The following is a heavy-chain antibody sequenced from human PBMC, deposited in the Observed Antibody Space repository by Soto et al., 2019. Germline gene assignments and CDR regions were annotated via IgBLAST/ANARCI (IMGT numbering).Heavy chain of an antibody. CDR3: ARDVGSSSTWFDP. CDR2: INSDGRST. Sequence: EVQLVESGGGLVQPGGSLRLSCAASGFTLSNYWMHWVRQAPGKGLVWVSRINSDGRSTTYAASVRGRFTISRDNAKNTLDLQMNSLRAEDTAVYYGARDVGSSSTWFDPWGQGTLVTVS. CDR1: GFTLSNYW. J-gene: IGHJ5*02. D-gene: IGHD6-6*01. V-gene: IGHV3-74*01.